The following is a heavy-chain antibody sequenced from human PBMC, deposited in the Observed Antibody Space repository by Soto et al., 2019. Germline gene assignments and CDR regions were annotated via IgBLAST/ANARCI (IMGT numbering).Heavy chain of an antibody. D-gene: IGHD3-10*01. CDR3: ARDKFTMVRGVIINYGMDV. J-gene: IGHJ6*02. V-gene: IGHV4-39*02. CDR1: GGSISSNIYY. CDR2: IHYSGST. Sequence: SETLSLTCTVSGGSISSNIYYWGWIRQPPGKGLEWIGNIHYSGSTYYDSSLKSRVTISVDTSKNQFSLKLSSVTAADTAVYYCARDKFTMVRGVIINYGMDVWGQGTTVTVSS.